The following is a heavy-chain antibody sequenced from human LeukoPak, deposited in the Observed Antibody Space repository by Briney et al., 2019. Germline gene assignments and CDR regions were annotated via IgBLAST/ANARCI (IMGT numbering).Heavy chain of an antibody. Sequence: TGGSLRLSCAASGFTFSDYYMSWIRQAPGKGLEWVSYISSSGSTIYYADSVKGRFTISRDNAKNSLYLQMNSLRAEDTAVYYCVGTYDSSGYFIFDYWGQGTLVTVSS. CDR1: GFTFSDYY. V-gene: IGHV3-11*04. D-gene: IGHD3-22*01. CDR2: ISSSGSTI. J-gene: IGHJ4*02. CDR3: VGTYDSSGYFIFDY.